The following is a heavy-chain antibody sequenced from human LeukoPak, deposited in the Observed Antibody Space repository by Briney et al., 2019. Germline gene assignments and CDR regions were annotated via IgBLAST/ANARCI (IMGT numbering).Heavy chain of an antibody. CDR2: VYHTGST. D-gene: IGHD3-10*01. CDR1: GASVTSGWFY. V-gene: IGHV4-39*01. Sequence: SETLSLTCRVFGASVTSGWFYWGWVRPPPGKGPGGVATVYHTGSTSYNPYLKSRVTIPIATSKNQFSLRLTSVTATDTAIYHCARHSASGSLSRPFDPWGQGTLVTVSS. J-gene: IGHJ5*02. CDR3: ARHSASGSLSRPFDP.